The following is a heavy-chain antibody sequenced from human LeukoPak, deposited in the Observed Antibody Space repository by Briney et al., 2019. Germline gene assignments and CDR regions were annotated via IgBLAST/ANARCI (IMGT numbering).Heavy chain of an antibody. V-gene: IGHV3-7*01. CDR3: LSATETGY. D-gene: IGHD1-14*01. CDR2: INEGGSEK. CDR1: GFTFRSYW. Sequence: PGGSLRLSCAASGFTFRSYWMTWVRQAPGKGLEWVANINEGGSEKNYLDSVKGRFTVSRDNAKNSLYLQMDSLKIEDTAVYDCLSATETGYWGQGTQVTVSS. J-gene: IGHJ4*02.